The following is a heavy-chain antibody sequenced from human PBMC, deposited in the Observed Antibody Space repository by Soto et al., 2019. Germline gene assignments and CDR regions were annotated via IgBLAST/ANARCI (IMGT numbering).Heavy chain of an antibody. J-gene: IGHJ4*02. CDR1: GFTFSSYS. V-gene: IGHV3-48*01. Sequence: EVQLVESGGGLVQPGGSLRLSCAASGFTFSSYSMNWVRQAPGKGLEWVSYISSSSSTIYYADSVKGRFTISRDNAKNSLYLQMNSLRAEDTAVYYCARDSQHSSGYWRYFDYWGQGTLVTVSS. CDR3: ARDSQHSSGYWRYFDY. CDR2: ISSSSSTI. D-gene: IGHD3-22*01.